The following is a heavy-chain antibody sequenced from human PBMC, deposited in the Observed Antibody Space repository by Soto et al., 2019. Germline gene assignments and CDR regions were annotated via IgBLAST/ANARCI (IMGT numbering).Heavy chain of an antibody. V-gene: IGHV4-34*01. Sequence: SETLSLTCAVYGGSFSHYFWSWVRQPPGKGLEWIGEINHSGSTNYNPSLKSRVAMSIDTSKNQFSLRLSSVTAADTAMYYCARIVSSGSYFPFDYWGQGTVVTVSS. D-gene: IGHD3-10*01. CDR2: INHSGST. CDR1: GGSFSHYF. J-gene: IGHJ4*02. CDR3: ARIVSSGSYFPFDY.